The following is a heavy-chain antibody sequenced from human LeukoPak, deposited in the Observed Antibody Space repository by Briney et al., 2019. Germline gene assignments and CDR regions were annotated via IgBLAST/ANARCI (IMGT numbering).Heavy chain of an antibody. V-gene: IGHV4-30-2*03. CDR1: GGSISSGGYS. Sequence: SQTLSLTCAVSGGSISSGGYSWSWIRQPPGKGLEWIGSIYYSGSTYYNPSLKSRVTISVDTSKNQFSLKLSSVTAADTAVYYCARRELLDAFDIWGQGTMVTVSS. D-gene: IGHD1-26*01. J-gene: IGHJ3*02. CDR2: IYYSGST. CDR3: ARRELLDAFDI.